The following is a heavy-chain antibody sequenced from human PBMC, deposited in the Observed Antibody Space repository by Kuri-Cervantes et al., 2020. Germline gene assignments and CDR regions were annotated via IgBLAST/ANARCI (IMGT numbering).Heavy chain of an antibody. J-gene: IGHJ4*02. D-gene: IGHD1-26*01. V-gene: IGHV3-30-3*01. CDR2: ISYDGSNK. CDR3: ASPTWGQIF. Sequence: GGSLRLSCAASGFTFSTYAMHWVRQAPGKGLEWVAVISYDGSNKYYADSVKGRFTISRDNSKNTLYLQMNSLRPEDTAVYYCASPTWGQIFWGQGTLVTVSS. CDR1: GFTFSTYA.